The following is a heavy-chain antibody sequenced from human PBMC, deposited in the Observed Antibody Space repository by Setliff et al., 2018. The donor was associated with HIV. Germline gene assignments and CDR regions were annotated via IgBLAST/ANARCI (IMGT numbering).Heavy chain of an antibody. D-gene: IGHD3-10*01. V-gene: IGHV6-1*01. J-gene: IGHJ3*02. CDR2: TYYRSKWYF. CDR1: GDSVSSNNAA. Sequence: SQTLSLTCAISGDSVSSNNAAWNWIRQSPLRGLEWLGRTYYRSKWYFDYAVSVKSRIIINPDTSKNQFSLHLNSVTPEDTAVYYCARGHSYYRDIWGQGTMVTVSS. CDR3: ARGHSYYRDI.